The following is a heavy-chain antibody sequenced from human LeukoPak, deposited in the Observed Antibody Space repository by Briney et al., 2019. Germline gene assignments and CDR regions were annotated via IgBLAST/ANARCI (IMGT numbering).Heavy chain of an antibody. J-gene: IGHJ5*02. CDR2: INPNSGGT. D-gene: IGHD6-19*01. Sequence: ASVKVSCKASGYTFTGYYMHWVRQAPGQGLEWMGWINPNSGGTNYAQKFQGRVTMTRDTSISTAYMELSRLRSDDTAVYYCARYSIAVEGGNWSDPWGQGTLVTVSS. V-gene: IGHV1-2*02. CDR3: ARYSIAVEGGNWSDP. CDR1: GYTFTGYY.